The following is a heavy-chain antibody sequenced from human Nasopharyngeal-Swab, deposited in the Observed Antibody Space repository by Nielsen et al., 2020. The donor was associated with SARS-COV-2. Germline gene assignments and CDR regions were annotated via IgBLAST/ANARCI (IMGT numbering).Heavy chain of an antibody. CDR3: AREEDTAMVPYYFDY. CDR2: ITPILGIA. CDR1: GGTFSSYA. V-gene: IGHV1-69*04. D-gene: IGHD5-18*01. Sequence: SVKVSCKASGGTFSSYAISWVRQAPGQGLEWMGRITPILGIANYAQKFQGRVTITADKSTSTAYMELSSLRSEDTAVYYCAREEDTAMVPYYFDYWGQGTLVTVSS. J-gene: IGHJ4*02.